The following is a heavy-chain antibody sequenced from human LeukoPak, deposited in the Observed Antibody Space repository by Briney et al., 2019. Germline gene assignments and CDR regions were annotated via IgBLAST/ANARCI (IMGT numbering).Heavy chain of an antibody. CDR2: INHSGST. V-gene: IGHV4-34*01. Sequence: PSETLSLTCAVYGGSFSGYYWSWIRQPPGKGLEWIGEINHSGSTNYNPSLKSRVTISVDTSKNQFSLKLSSVTAADTAVYYCARGRTTMVRGVKNYYYYGMDVWGQGTTVTVSS. J-gene: IGHJ6*02. CDR1: GGSFSGYY. CDR3: ARGRTTMVRGVKNYYYYGMDV. D-gene: IGHD3-10*01.